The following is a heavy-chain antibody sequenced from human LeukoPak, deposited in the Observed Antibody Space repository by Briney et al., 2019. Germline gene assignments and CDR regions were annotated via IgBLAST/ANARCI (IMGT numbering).Heavy chain of an antibody. Sequence: SETLSLTCTVSGGSISSYYWSWIRQPAGKGLEWIGRIYTSGSANYNPSLKSRVTMSVDTSKNQFSLKLSSVTAADTAVYYCARSLDTAMVLYFDYWGQGTLVTVSS. J-gene: IGHJ4*02. CDR2: IYTSGSA. D-gene: IGHD5-18*01. CDR1: GGSISSYY. CDR3: ARSLDTAMVLYFDY. V-gene: IGHV4-4*07.